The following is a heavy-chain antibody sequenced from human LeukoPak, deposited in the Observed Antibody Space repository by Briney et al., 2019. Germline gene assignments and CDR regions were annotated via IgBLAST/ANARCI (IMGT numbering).Heavy chain of an antibody. J-gene: IGHJ5*02. CDR1: GYTFTGYY. Sequence: GASVKVSCKASGYTFTGYYMHWVRQAPGQGLEWMGWINPNSGGTNYAQKFQGRVTMTRNTSISTAYMELSRLRSDDTAVYYCARDPIAVALNWFDPWGQGTLVTVSS. V-gene: IGHV1-2*02. D-gene: IGHD6-19*01. CDR2: INPNSGGT. CDR3: ARDPIAVALNWFDP.